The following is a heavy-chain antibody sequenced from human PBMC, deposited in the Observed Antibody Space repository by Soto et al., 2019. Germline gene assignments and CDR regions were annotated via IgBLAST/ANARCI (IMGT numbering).Heavy chain of an antibody. V-gene: IGHV1-18*01. CDR1: GYTFTSYG. CDR2: ISAYNGNT. CDR3: AKVISDYYYYMDV. J-gene: IGHJ6*03. Sequence: ASVKVSCKAPGYTFTSYGISWLRQAPGQGLEWMGWISAYNGNTNYAQKLQGRVTMTTDTSTSTAYMELRSLRSDDTAVYYCAKVISDYYYYMDVWGKGTTVTVSS.